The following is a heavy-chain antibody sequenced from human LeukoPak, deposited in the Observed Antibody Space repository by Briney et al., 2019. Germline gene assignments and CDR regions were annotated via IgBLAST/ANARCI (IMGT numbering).Heavy chain of an antibody. CDR1: GSAFIFSNYG. CDR3: ARDRDSSGLYGGADL. V-gene: IGHV3-21*03. Sequence: GGSLRLSCAASGSAFIFSNYGMRWVRQAPGKGLEWVSYISSTNGHTYYADSVNGRFTISRDTAKNLLYLQMNSLRVEDTAIYFCARDRDSSGLYGGADLWGQGVLVTVSA. D-gene: IGHD6-19*01. J-gene: IGHJ5*02. CDR2: ISSTNGHT.